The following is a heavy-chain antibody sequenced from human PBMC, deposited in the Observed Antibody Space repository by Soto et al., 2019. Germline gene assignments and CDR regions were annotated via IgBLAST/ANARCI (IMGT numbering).Heavy chain of an antibody. CDR3: TRVVLDYGDYRENNYYYYYMDV. D-gene: IGHD4-17*01. CDR2: IRSKAYGGTT. V-gene: IGHV3-49*03. J-gene: IGHJ6*03. Sequence: QPGGSLRLSCTASGFTFGDYAMSWFRQAPGKGLEWVGFIRSKAYGGTTEYAASVKGRFTISRDDSKSIAYLQMNSLKTEDTAVYYCTRVVLDYGDYRENNYYYYYMDVWGKGTTVTVSS. CDR1: GFTFGDYA.